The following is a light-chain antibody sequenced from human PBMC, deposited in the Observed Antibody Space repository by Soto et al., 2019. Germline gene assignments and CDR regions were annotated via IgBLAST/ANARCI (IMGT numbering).Light chain of an antibody. Sequence: DIRVTQSPSYLSASVGDTVTITCRASQGIRSHLNWYQHKPGRAPQILIYSASALHPGAPPRCSGAGVDTQFSLTITSLQPDDFATYFCQQSYRTPRSFGQGTRLEIK. CDR3: QQSYRTPRS. J-gene: IGKJ2*03. CDR1: QGIRSH. CDR2: SAS. V-gene: IGKV1-39*01.